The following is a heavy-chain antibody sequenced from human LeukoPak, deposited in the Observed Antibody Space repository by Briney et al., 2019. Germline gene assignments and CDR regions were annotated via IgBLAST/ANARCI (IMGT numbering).Heavy chain of an antibody. V-gene: IGHV1-18*01. CDR3: GRGGDGYNWGYYYYYMDV. D-gene: IGHD5-24*01. Sequence: ASVKLSCKASGYTFTSYGMSWVRQAPGQGLEWMGWISAYNGNTNYAQKLQGRVTISTDTSTSTPYMQMRSLRAEDTAVYYCGRGGDGYNWGYYYYYMDVGGKGTTVTVPS. J-gene: IGHJ6*03. CDR1: GYTFTSYG. CDR2: ISAYNGNT.